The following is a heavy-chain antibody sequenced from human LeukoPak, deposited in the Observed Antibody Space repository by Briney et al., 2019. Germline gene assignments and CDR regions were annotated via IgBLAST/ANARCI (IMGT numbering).Heavy chain of an antibody. CDR2: ISGSGSTT. CDR3: AKDQHSLNYVSMSYYYYMDV. V-gene: IGHV3-23*01. CDR1: GFTFSSYA. J-gene: IGHJ6*03. Sequence: PSGGSLRLSCAASGFTFSSYAINWVRQAPGKGLEWISVISGSGSTTSYAGSVKGRFSISRDDSKNTVYLQMNRLRAEDTAVYYCAKDQHSLNYVSMSYYYYMDVWGKGTTVTVSS. D-gene: IGHD1-7*01.